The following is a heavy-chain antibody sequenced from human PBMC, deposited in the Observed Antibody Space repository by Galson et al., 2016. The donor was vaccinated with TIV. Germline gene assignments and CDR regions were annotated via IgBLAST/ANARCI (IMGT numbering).Heavy chain of an antibody. D-gene: IGHD3-22*01. V-gene: IGHV2-70*04. CDR3: VRADSSGYYYYFDY. Sequence: PALVKPTQTLTLTCSFSGFSLSTTGVRVNWIRQPPGKTLEWLARIDWDDDKFYSTFPKTRLTISKDTSKNQVVLTMTNMDPVDTATYFCVRADSSGYYYYFDYWGQGTLVTVSS. CDR1: GFSLSTTGVR. J-gene: IGHJ4*02. CDR2: IDWDDDK.